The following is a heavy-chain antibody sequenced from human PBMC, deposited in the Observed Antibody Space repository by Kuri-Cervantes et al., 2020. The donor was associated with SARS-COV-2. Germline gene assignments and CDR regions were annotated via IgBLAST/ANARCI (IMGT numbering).Heavy chain of an antibody. D-gene: IGHD5-24*01. CDR2: MFYYGAT. CDR3: ARVREMATIALWYFDY. V-gene: IGHV4-39*07. J-gene: IGHJ4*02. Sequence: SETLSLTCTVSGDSISSRTYYWGWIRQPPGKGLEWIGSMFYYGATYYNPSLKSRVTISVDTSKNQFSLKLSSVTAADTAVYYCARVREMATIALWYFDYWGQGTLVTVSS. CDR1: GDSISSRTYY.